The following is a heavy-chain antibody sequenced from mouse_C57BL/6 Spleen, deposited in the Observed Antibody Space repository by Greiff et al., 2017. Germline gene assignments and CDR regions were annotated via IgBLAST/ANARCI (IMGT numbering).Heavy chain of an antibody. D-gene: IGHD3-2*02. CDR1: GYTFTDYN. J-gene: IGHJ3*01. V-gene: IGHV1-22*01. CDR3: ARTAQATWFAY. CDR2: INPNNGGT. Sequence: EVQLVESGPELVKPGASVKMSCKASGYTFTDYNMHWVKQSHGKSLEWIGYINPNNGGTSYNQKFKGKATLTVNKSSSTAYMELRSLTSEDSAVYYCARTAQATWFAYWGQGTLVTVSA.